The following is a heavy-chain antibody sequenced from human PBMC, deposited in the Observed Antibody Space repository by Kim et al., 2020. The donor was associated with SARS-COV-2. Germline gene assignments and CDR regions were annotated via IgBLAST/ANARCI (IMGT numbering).Heavy chain of an antibody. CDR2: IDGSGTGT. CDR1: GFPFSTDW. V-gene: IGHV3-74*01. J-gene: IGHJ4*02. CDR3: VRAKYDGNCFGY. D-gene: IGHD2-15*01. Sequence: RGSLRLSCVASGFPFSTDWMHWVRQAPGKGLMWVSRIDGSGTGTSYADSVKGRFTISRDSAKDTLYLQMNSLRADDTAVYYCVRAKYDGNCFGYWGQGTLVTVSS.